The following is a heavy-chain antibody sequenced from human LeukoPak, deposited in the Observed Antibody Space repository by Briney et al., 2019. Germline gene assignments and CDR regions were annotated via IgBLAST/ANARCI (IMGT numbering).Heavy chain of an antibody. D-gene: IGHD3-3*01. V-gene: IGHV3-23*01. CDR3: AKRYDFWSGYQGIDY. Sequence: SGGSLRLSCAASGFTFSSYAMSWVRQAPGKGLEWVSATSGSGGSTYYADSVKGRFTISRDNSKNTLYLQMNSLRAEDTAVYYCAKRYDFWSGYQGIDYWGQGTLVTVSS. J-gene: IGHJ4*02. CDR1: GFTFSSYA. CDR2: TSGSGGST.